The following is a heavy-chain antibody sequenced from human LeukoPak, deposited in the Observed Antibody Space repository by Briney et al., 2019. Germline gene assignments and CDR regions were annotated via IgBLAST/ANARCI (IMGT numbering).Heavy chain of an antibody. CDR1: GFTFSDYY. Sequence: GGSLRLSCAASGFTFSDYYMSWIRQAPGKGLEWVSYISSSGSTIYYADSVKGRFTISRDNAKNSLYLQMNSLRAEDTAVYYCARDLAIAMAALGSFDYWGQGTLVTVSS. D-gene: IGHD6-19*01. V-gene: IGHV3-11*01. CDR2: ISSSGSTI. CDR3: ARDLAIAMAALGSFDY. J-gene: IGHJ4*02.